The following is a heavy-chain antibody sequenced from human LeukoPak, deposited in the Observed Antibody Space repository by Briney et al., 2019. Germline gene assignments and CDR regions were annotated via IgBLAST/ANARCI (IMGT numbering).Heavy chain of an antibody. V-gene: IGHV4-59*01. D-gene: IGHD1-1*01. CDR3: ARDTEPTGTAPYGMDV. Sequence: SETLSLTCTVSGGSISSYYWSWIRQPPGKGLEWIGYIYYSGSTNYNPSLESRVTISVDTSKNQFSLKLSSVTASDTAVYYCARDTEPTGTAPYGMDVWGKGTTVTVSS. CDR2: IYYSGST. CDR1: GGSISSYY. J-gene: IGHJ6*04.